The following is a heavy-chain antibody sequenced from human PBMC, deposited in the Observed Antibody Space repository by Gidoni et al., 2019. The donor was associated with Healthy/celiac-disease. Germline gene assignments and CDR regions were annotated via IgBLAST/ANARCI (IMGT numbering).Heavy chain of an antibody. J-gene: IGHJ3*02. Sequence: QVQLQESGPGLVQPSQTLSLTCTVSGGSISIGDYYWSWIRQHPGKGLEWIGYIYYSGSTYYNPSLKSRVTISVDTSKNQFSLKLSSVTAADTAVYYCARDAYYDSSGYILFDIWGQGTMVTVSS. CDR3: ARDAYYDSSGYILFDI. D-gene: IGHD3-22*01. CDR2: IYYSGST. CDR1: GGSISIGDYY. V-gene: IGHV4-31*03.